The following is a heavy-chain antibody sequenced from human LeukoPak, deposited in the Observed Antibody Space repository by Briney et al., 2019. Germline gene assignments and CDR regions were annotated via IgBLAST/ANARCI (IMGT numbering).Heavy chain of an antibody. CDR1: GYTFTGYY. J-gene: IGHJ4*02. V-gene: IGHV1-2*06. CDR2: INPNSGGT. Sequence: ASVKVSCKASGYTFTGYYMHWVRQAPGQGLEWMGRINPNSGGTNYAQKFQGRVTMTRDTSISTAYMELSRLRSDDTAVYYCARSEGLGSGYYYWGQGTLVTVSS. CDR3: ARSEGLGSGYYY. D-gene: IGHD3-22*01.